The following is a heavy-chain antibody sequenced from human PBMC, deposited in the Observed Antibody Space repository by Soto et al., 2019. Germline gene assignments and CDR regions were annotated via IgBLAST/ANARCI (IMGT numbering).Heavy chain of an antibody. V-gene: IGHV3-48*02. CDR2: ISSSSSPI. D-gene: IGHD2-2*02. Sequence: GGSLRLSCAASRFTFSSYDMNWVRQAPGKGLEWVSYISSSSSPIYYADSVKGRFTISRDNAKNSLYLQMNSLRDEDTAVYYCARYGGYCTSTKCYNYGMDAWGQGTTVTVSS. J-gene: IGHJ6*02. CDR1: RFTFSSYD. CDR3: ARYGGYCTSTKCYNYGMDA.